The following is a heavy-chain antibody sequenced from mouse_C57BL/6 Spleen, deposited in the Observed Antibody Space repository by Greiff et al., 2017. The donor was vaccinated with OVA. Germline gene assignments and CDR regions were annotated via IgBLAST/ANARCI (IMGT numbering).Heavy chain of an antibody. CDR2: ISYDGSN. D-gene: IGHD1-1*01. V-gene: IGHV3-6*01. J-gene: IGHJ2*01. CDR3: ARGTTTVVAGGFFDY. CDR1: GYSITSGYY. Sequence: EESGPGLVKPSQSLSLTCSVTGYSITSGYYWNWIRQFPGNKLEWMGYISYDGSNNYNPSLKNRISITRDTSKNQFFLKLNSVTTEDTATYYCARGTTTVVAGGFFDYWGQGTTLTVSS.